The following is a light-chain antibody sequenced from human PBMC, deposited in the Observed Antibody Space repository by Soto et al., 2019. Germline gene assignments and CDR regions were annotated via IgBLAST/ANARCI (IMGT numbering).Light chain of an antibody. CDR2: DAS. CDR3: QQYDNLPLT. J-gene: IGKJ4*01. V-gene: IGKV1-33*01. Sequence: DIQMTQSPSSLSASVGDRVTITCPASQDISNYLNWYQQKPGKAPKLLIYDASNLETGVPSRFSGSGSGTDFTFTISSLHPEDIATYYCQQYDNLPLTFGGGTKVQIK. CDR1: QDISNY.